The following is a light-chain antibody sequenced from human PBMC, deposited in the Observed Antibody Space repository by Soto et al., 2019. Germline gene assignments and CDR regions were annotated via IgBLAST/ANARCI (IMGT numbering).Light chain of an antibody. CDR2: DVS. CDR3: QQYSRYAVT. V-gene: IGKV1-5*01. J-gene: IGKJ1*01. CDR1: QSISGW. Sequence: DIGMTQGPSTRTASVGESVTKGKRASQSISGWLAWYQQKPGKAPKLLIYDVSSLESGVPSRFSGSGSGTEFTFTFSSLQTEEFAVHFCQQYSRYAVTFGQGTKVDIK.